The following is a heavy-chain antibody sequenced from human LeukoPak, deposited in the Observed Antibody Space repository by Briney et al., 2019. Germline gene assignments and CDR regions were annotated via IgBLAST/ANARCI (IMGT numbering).Heavy chain of an antibody. CDR1: GFTFSSYE. CDR3: ARGSNSNYVFDY. D-gene: IGHD4-11*01. V-gene: IGHV3-48*03. J-gene: IGHJ4*02. Sequence: GGSLRLSCAASGFTFSSYEMNWVRRAPGKGLECVSYISSSGSTIYDADSVKGRFTISRDNAKNSLYLQMNSLRAEDTAVYYCARGSNSNYVFDYWGQGTLVTVSS. CDR2: ISSSGSTI.